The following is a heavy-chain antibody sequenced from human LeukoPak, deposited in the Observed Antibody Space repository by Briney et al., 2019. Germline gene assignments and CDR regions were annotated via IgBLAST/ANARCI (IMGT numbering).Heavy chain of an antibody. CDR3: ASYPRYSSSPPFDY. V-gene: IGHV1-2*02. Sequence: GASVKVSCKASGYTFTGQDMHWVRQAPGQGLEWMGWINPNTGDTNYAQKFQGRVTMTRDTTISTAYMELSRLTSGDTAVYYCASYPRYSSSPPFDYWGQGTLVTVSS. D-gene: IGHD6-19*01. CDR2: INPNTGDT. CDR1: GYTFTGQD. J-gene: IGHJ4*02.